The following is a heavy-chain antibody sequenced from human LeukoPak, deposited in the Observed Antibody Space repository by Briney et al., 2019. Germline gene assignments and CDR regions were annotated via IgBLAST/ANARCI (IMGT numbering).Heavy chain of an antibody. CDR2: ISSGSTYM. V-gene: IGHV3-21*04. D-gene: IGHD2-15*01. CDR3: AKAPVTTCRGAFCYPFDY. CDR1: GFTFSNYS. Sequence: GGSLRLSCAVSGFTFSNYSMNWVRQAPGKGLEWVSSISSGSTYMYYADSVKGRFTISRDNAKNTLFLQMNRLRPEDAAVYYCAKAPVTTCRGAFCYPFDYWGLGTLVTVSS. J-gene: IGHJ4*02.